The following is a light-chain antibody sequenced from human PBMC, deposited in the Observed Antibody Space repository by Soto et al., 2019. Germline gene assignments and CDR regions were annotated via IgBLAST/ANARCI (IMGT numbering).Light chain of an antibody. CDR1: QSVSSN. Sequence: EIVMTQSPATLSVSPGERATLSCRASQSVSSNLAWYQQKPGQAPRLLIYGASTRATGIPARFSGSGSVTEFTLTISSLQSEDFAVYYCQQYNNWPPYTFGQGTQLEIK. J-gene: IGKJ2*01. V-gene: IGKV3-15*01. CDR3: QQYNNWPPYT. CDR2: GAS.